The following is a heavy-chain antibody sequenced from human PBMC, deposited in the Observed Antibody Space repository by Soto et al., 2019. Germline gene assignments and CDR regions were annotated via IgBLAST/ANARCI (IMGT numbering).Heavy chain of an antibody. Sequence: SVKVSCKTSGDNFKKNVFTWVRQAPGQGLEWMGGTIPALGKTHYIEKFQGRVTITVDDATRTVYMEVRDLTSEDTAIYYCAGGPFLPSAMDVWGEVTTVTVSS. CDR3: AGGPFLPSAMDV. V-gene: IGHV1-69*10. CDR1: GDNFKKNV. J-gene: IGHJ6*01. CDR2: TIPALGKT.